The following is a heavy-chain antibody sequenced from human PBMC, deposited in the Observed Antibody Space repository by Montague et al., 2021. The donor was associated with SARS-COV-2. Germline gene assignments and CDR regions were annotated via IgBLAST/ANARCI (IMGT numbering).Heavy chain of an antibody. Sequence: TLSLTCTVSGGSISSGGYYWSWIRQHPGKCLEWIGYIYYSGSTYYNPSLKSRVTISVDTSKFQFSLKLSSVAAADTAVYYCARATRSIAAAGTASDYWGQGTLVTVSS. CDR3: ARATRSIAAAGTASDY. J-gene: IGHJ4*02. V-gene: IGHV4-31*03. CDR2: IYYSGST. CDR1: GGSISSGGYY. D-gene: IGHD6-13*01.